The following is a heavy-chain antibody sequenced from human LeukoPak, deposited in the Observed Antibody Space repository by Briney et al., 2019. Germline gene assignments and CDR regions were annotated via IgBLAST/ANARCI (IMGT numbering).Heavy chain of an antibody. V-gene: IGHV1-18*01. CDR1: GYTFVSYG. J-gene: IGHJ5*02. Sequence: ASVKVSCKASGYTFVSYGISWVRQAPGQGLEWVGWISGHNGNTDYAQKFQGRVTLTTDTSTSTASMELRGLRFDDTAVYLCAGDEQLLPKWLDRWGQGTLVTVSS. CDR3: AGDEQLLPKWLDR. D-gene: IGHD1/OR15-1a*01. CDR2: ISGHNGNT.